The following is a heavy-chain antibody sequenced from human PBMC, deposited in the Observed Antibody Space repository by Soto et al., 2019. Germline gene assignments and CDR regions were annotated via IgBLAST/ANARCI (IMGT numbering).Heavy chain of an antibody. CDR3: ARVLYYDSGSYSASAMDV. Sequence: SGKVACGASAGSLRGYGIGGVRQVPGQGLEWMGGVSPLFGAANYAQKFQARVTIIADASTSTVNMELSSLTSEDTALYYCARVLYYDSGSYSASAMDVWGKGTPVPVS. V-gene: IGHV1-69*13. CDR1: AGSLRGYG. J-gene: IGHJ6*04. D-gene: IGHD3-10*01. CDR2: VSPLFGAA.